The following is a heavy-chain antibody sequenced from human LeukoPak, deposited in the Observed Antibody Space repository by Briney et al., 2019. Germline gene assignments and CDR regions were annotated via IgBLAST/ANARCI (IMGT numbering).Heavy chain of an antibody. Sequence: SCKASGGTFSSYAMHWVRQAPGKGLEWVAVISYDGSNKYYADSVKGRFTISRDNSKNALYLQMNSLRAEDTAVYYCARVGYDSSGHGDWGQGTLVTVSS. D-gene: IGHD3-22*01. CDR1: GGTFSSYA. CDR3: ARVGYDSSGHGD. J-gene: IGHJ4*02. V-gene: IGHV3-30-3*01. CDR2: ISYDGSNK.